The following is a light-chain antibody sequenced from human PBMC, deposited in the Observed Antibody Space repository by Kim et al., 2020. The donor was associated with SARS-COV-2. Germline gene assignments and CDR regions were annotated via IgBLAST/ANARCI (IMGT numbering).Light chain of an antibody. J-gene: IGLJ3*02. Sequence: SYELTQPPSVSVAPGKTARITCGGNNIGSKSVHWYQQKPGQAPVLVIYYDSDRPSGIPERFSGSNSGNTATLPISRVEAGDEADYYCQVWDSRSDHPVFG. CDR2: YDS. V-gene: IGLV3-21*04. CDR3: QVWDSRSDHPV. CDR1: NIGSKS.